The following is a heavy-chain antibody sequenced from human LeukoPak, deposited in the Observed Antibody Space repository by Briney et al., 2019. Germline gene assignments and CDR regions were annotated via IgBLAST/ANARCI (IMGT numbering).Heavy chain of an antibody. V-gene: IGHV3-23*01. Sequence: GGSLRLSCAASGFTFSDYAMSWVRQAPGRGLEWVSTISGSGGSTYYADSVKGRFTISRDNSKNTLYLQMNSLRAEDTAVYYCAKSTAGSWSGYDYWGQGTLVTVSS. CDR2: ISGSGGST. J-gene: IGHJ4*02. CDR3: AKSTAGSWSGYDY. CDR1: GFTFSDYA. D-gene: IGHD3-3*01.